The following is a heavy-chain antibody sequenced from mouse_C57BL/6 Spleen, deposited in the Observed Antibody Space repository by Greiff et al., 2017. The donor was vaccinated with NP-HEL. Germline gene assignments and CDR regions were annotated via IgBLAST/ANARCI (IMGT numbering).Heavy chain of an antibody. V-gene: IGHV14-1*01. CDR3: TTRFYGHDGYAY. CDR2: IDPEDGDT. CDR1: GFNIKDYY. D-gene: IGHD2-2*01. Sequence: EVQLQQSGAELVRPGASVKLSCTASGFNIKDYYMHWVKQRPEQGLEWIGRIDPEDGDTEYAPKFQGKATMTADTSSNTAYLQLSSLTSGDTAVYYCTTRFYGHDGYAYWGQGTLVTVSA. J-gene: IGHJ3*01.